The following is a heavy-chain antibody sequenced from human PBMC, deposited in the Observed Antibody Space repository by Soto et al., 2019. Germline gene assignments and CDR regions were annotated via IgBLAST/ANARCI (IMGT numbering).Heavy chain of an antibody. CDR2: IYSGGST. V-gene: IGHV3-53*01. J-gene: IGHJ4*02. CDR1: GFTVSSNY. Sequence: EVQLVESGGGLIQPGGSLRLSCAASGFTVSSNYMTWVRQAPGKGLEWVSVIYSGGSTYYADSVKGRFTISRDNSKNTRYLQMNSLRAEDTAVYYCARGWGYYYDSSGYYYFDYWGQGTLVTVSS. CDR3: ARGWGYYYDSSGYYYFDY. D-gene: IGHD3-22*01.